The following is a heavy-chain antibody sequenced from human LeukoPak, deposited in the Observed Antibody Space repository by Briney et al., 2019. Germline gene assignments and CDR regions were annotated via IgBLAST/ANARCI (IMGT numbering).Heavy chain of an antibody. CDR2: ISGSGGST. V-gene: IGHV3-23*01. Sequence: GGTLRLSCAASGFTFSSYGMSWVRQAPGKGLEWVSAISGSGGSTYYADSVKGRFTISRDNSKNTLYLQMNSLRAEDTAVYYCARVGYCSGGSCYDFYAFDIWGQGTMVTVSS. D-gene: IGHD2-15*01. J-gene: IGHJ3*02. CDR3: ARVGYCSGGSCYDFYAFDI. CDR1: GFTFSSYG.